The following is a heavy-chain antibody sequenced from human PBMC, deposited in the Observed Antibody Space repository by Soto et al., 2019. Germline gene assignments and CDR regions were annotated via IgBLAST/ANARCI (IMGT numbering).Heavy chain of an antibody. J-gene: IGHJ6*02. CDR3: ARVGLWFGDADYYYGMDV. Sequence: QVQLVESGGGVVQPGRSLRLSCAASGFTFSSYGMHWVRQAPGKGLEWVAVIWYDGSNKYYADSVKGRFTISRDNSNNTLYLQMTSLRAEDTAVYYCARVGLWFGDADYYYGMDVWGQGTTVTVSS. D-gene: IGHD3-10*01. CDR1: GFTFSSYG. V-gene: IGHV3-33*01. CDR2: IWYDGSNK.